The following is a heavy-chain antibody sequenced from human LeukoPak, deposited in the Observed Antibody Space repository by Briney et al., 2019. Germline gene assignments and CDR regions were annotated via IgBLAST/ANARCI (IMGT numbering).Heavy chain of an antibody. Sequence: PGGSLRLSCAASGFTFSSYSMNWVRQAPGKGLEWVALIPYDGKNQYYADSVRGRFTISRDNSKNTLYLQMNSLRTEDTALYYCARDGNSGYDLTYFYGMDVWGQGTAVTVSS. CDR2: IPYDGKNQ. CDR3: ARDGNSGYDLTYFYGMDV. V-gene: IGHV3-30*03. D-gene: IGHD5-12*01. CDR1: GFTFSSYS. J-gene: IGHJ6*02.